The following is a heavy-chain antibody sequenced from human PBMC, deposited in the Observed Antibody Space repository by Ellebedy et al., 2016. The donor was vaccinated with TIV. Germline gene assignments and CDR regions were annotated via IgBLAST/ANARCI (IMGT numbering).Heavy chain of an antibody. CDR3: AHRPDYYDSSAAFDI. J-gene: IGHJ3*02. CDR1: GFSLSTRGMC. V-gene: IGHV2-70*12. D-gene: IGHD3-22*01. Sequence: SGPTLVKPTQTLTLTCTFSGFSLSTRGMCVSWLRQPPGKALEWLALIDWDDDKYYSTSLKSRLTITKDTSKNQVVLTMTNMDLADTATYYCAHRPDYYDSSAAFDIWGQGTMVTVSS. CDR2: IDWDDDK.